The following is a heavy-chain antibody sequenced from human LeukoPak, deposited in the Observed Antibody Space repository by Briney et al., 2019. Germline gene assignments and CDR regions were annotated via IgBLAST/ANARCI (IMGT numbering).Heavy chain of an antibody. Sequence: PSETLSLTCTVSGGSISSSSYYWGWIRQPPGKGLEWIGSIYYSGSTYYNPSLKSRVTISVDTSKNQFSLKLSSVTAADTAVYYCARLMVATPDYWDQGTLVTVSS. CDR1: GGSISSSSYY. CDR2: IYYSGST. D-gene: IGHD5-12*01. V-gene: IGHV4-39*01. J-gene: IGHJ4*02. CDR3: ARLMVATPDY.